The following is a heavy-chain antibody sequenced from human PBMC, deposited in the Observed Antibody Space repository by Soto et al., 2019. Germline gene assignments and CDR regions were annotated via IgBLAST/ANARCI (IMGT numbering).Heavy chain of an antibody. CDR2: IYHSGST. Sequence: SETLSLTCAVSGYSISSGYYWGWIRQPPGKGLEWIGSIYHSGSTYYNPSLKSRVTISVDTSKNQFSLKLSSVTAADTAVYYCARGLVPAASGNWFDPWGQGTLVTVS. D-gene: IGHD2-2*01. J-gene: IGHJ5*02. CDR3: ARGLVPAASGNWFDP. V-gene: IGHV4-38-2*01. CDR1: GYSISSGYY.